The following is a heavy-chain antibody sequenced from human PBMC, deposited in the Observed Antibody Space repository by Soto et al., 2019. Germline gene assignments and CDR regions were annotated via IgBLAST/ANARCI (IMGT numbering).Heavy chain of an antibody. D-gene: IGHD1-26*01. CDR1: GDSISGYY. J-gene: IGHJ4*02. CDR2: IYYSGTT. CDR3: ARGRSKTPSSGSYAFDS. Sequence: QVQLHESAPGLVKPSETLSLTCTVSGDSISGYYWSWIRQPPGKGLEWIGYIYYSGTTIYSPSLKGRLTISVDTSKNQVSRELNSVTAADTAVYCARGRSKTPSSGSYAFDSWGQGTLVTVSS. V-gene: IGHV4-59*01.